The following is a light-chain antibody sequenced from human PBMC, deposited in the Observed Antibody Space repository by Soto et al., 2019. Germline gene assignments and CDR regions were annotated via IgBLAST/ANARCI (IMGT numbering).Light chain of an antibody. CDR3: QQRSNCSSLT. CDR1: QSVGSY. J-gene: IGKJ4*01. CDR2: DAT. V-gene: IGKV3-11*01. Sequence: RASQSVGSYLAWYQHKPGPGPRLLISDATHTATGIPARFSGSGSETDFTLTISSLEPEDSAVYYCQQRSNCSSLTFGRGNKV.